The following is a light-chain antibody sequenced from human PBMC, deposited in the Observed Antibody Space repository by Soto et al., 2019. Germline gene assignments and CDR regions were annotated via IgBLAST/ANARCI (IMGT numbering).Light chain of an antibody. CDR1: QSISSW. J-gene: IGKJ3*01. CDR2: DAS. Sequence: DIQMTQSPSTLSASVGGRVTITCRASQSISSWLAWYQQEPGKAPKLLIYDASSLESGVPSRFSGSGSGTEFTLTISSLQPDDFATYYCQQYNSYSRFTFGPGTKVDIK. CDR3: QQYNSYSRFT. V-gene: IGKV1-5*01.